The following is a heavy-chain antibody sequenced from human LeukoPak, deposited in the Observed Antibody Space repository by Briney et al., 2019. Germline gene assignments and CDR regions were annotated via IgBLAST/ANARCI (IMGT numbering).Heavy chain of an antibody. D-gene: IGHD6-13*01. CDR2: IYYSGST. V-gene: IGHV4-59*12. CDR3: ARAPRGGYSSSWYLDY. Sequence: PSETLSLTCTVSGGSISSYYWSWIRQPPGKGLEWIGYIYYSGSTNYNPSLKSRVTISVDTSKNQFSLKLSSVTAADTAVYYCARAPRGGYSSSWYLDYWGQGTLVTVSS. J-gene: IGHJ4*02. CDR1: GGSISSYY.